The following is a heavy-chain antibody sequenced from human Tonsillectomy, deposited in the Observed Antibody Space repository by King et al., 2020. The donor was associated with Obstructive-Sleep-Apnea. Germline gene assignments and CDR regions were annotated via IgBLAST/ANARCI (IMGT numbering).Heavy chain of an antibody. CDR2: ISYDGSNK. CDR3: AREFYDIPG. Sequence: VQLVESGGGVVQPGRSLRLSCAASGVTFSSYAMHWVRQAPCKGLEWVAVISYDGSNKYYADSVKGRFTISRDNSKNTLYLQMNSLRAEDTAVYYCAREFYDIPGWGQGTLVTVSS. J-gene: IGHJ4*02. V-gene: IGHV3-30*04. CDR1: GVTFSSYA. D-gene: IGHD3-9*01.